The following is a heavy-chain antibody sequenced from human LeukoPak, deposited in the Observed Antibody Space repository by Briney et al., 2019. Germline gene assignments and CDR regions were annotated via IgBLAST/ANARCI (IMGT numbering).Heavy chain of an antibody. V-gene: IGHV3-11*04. CDR2: ISSSGSTI. J-gene: IGHJ4*02. D-gene: IGHD6-6*01. CDR1: GFTFSDYY. Sequence: GGSLRLSCAASGFTFSDYYMSWIRQAPGKGLEWVSYISSSGSTIYYADSVKGRFTISRDNAKNSLYLQMNSLRAGDTAVYYCARSLLRYSSSSVDYWGQGTLVTVSS. CDR3: ARSLLRYSSSSVDY.